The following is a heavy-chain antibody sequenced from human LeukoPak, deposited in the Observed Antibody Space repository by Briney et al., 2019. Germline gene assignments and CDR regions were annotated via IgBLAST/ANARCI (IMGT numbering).Heavy chain of an antibody. J-gene: IGHJ3*02. CDR1: GGSISSYY. D-gene: IGHD2-15*01. V-gene: IGHV4-4*07. CDR2: IYTSGST. Sequence: SETLSLTCTVSGGSISSYYWSWIRQPAGKGLEWIGRIYTSGSTNYNPSLKSRVTISVDTSKNQFSLKLSSVTAADTAVYYCARDGMVVNAFDIWGQGTMVTVSS. CDR3: ARDGMVVNAFDI.